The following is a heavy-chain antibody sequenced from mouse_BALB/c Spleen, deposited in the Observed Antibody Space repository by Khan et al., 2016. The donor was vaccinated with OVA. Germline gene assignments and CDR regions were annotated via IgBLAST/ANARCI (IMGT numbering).Heavy chain of an antibody. CDR2: IDPENGDT. J-gene: IGHJ3*01. V-gene: IGHV14-4*02. D-gene: IGHD1-3*01. Sequence: VQLQQSGAELVRSGASVKLSCTASGFNIKDYYIHWMKQRPKQGLEWIGWIDPENGDTECAPKFTGKATMTADTSSSTAFLVLSSLTSEDSAGYDWNAAKSSLWFASWGQGTLVTVSA. CDR3: NAAKSSLWFAS. CDR1: GFNIKDYY.